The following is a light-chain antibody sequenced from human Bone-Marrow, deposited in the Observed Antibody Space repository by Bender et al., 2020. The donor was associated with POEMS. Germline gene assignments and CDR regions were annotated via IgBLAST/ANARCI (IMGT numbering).Light chain of an antibody. V-gene: IGLV3-25*03. Sequence: YELTQSPSVSVSPGQTARITCSADVLPKQYAYWYRQKPGQAPVLLIFRDRERPSGIPERFSGSSSGTTATLTITGVQAEDEADYFCQSADSSGPYGSNVVFGGGTKLTVL. J-gene: IGLJ2*01. CDR2: RDR. CDR3: QSADSSGPYGSNVV. CDR1: VLPKQY.